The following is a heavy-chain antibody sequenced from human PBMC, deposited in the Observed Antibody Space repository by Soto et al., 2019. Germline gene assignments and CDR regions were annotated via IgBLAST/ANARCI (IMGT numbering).Heavy chain of an antibody. V-gene: IGHV4-59*01. CDR2: IYYSGST. Sequence: SETLSLTCAVSGGSISSYYRSWIRQPPGKGLEWIGYIYYSGSTNYNPSLKSRVTISVDTSKNQFSLKLSSVTAADTAVYYCARVKAEYYDILTGYYGIDYWGQGTLVTVSS. D-gene: IGHD3-9*01. CDR1: GGSISSYY. J-gene: IGHJ4*02. CDR3: ARVKAEYYDILTGYYGIDY.